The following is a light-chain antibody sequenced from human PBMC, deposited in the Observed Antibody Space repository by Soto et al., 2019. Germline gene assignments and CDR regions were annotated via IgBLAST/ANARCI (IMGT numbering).Light chain of an antibody. Sequence: SYELTQPPSVSVAPGKTARITCGGNNIGSKSVHWYQQKPGQAPVLVIYYDNDRPSGIPERFSGSNSGNTAALTISRVEAGADADYSCQLWDSSTAHMVFGGGTNLTVL. CDR2: YDN. CDR1: NIGSKS. J-gene: IGLJ2*01. V-gene: IGLV3-21*04. CDR3: QLWDSSTAHMV.